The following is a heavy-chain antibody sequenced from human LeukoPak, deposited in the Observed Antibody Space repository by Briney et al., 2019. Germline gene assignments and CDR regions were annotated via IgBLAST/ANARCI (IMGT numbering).Heavy chain of an antibody. V-gene: IGHV3-48*01. CDR1: GFTLSRYS. J-gene: IGHJ4*02. CDR3: ARTDCSGSSCYKIYYFDY. Sequence: GGSLRLSCEASGFTLSRYSVNWVRQAPGKGLEWVSYIGSSITTIYYADSVKGRFTISRDNSKNTLYLQMNSLRAEDTAVYYCARTDCSGSSCYKIYYFDYWGQGTLVTVSS. D-gene: IGHD2-15*01. CDR2: IGSSITTI.